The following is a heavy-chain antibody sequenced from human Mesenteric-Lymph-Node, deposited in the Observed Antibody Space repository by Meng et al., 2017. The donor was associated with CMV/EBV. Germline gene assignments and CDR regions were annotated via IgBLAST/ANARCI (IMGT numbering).Heavy chain of an antibody. D-gene: IGHD3-22*01. CDR2: ITPVFGTT. Sequence: SVKVSCKASGGTFSSYAISWVRQAPGQGLEWMGEITPVFGTTSYAPKFQDKVTITADESTSTVFMELRSLRSEDTAVYYCARVNDGRVRYHFDYWGQGTLVTVSS. V-gene: IGHV1-69*13. J-gene: IGHJ4*02. CDR1: GGTFSSYA. CDR3: ARVNDGRVRYHFDY.